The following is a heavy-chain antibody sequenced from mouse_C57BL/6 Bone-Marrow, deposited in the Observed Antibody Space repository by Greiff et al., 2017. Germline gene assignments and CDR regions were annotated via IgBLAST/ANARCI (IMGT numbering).Heavy chain of an antibody. Sequence: EVQLVESGGGLVKPGGSLKLSCAASGFTFSSYAMSWVRQTPEKRLEWVATISDGGSYTYYPDNVKGRFTISRDNAKNNLYLQMSHLKSEDTAMYYCAREGDPFAYWGQGTLVTVSA. CDR2: ISDGGSYT. CDR1: GFTFSSYA. CDR3: AREGDPFAY. D-gene: IGHD3-3*01. V-gene: IGHV5-4*01. J-gene: IGHJ3*01.